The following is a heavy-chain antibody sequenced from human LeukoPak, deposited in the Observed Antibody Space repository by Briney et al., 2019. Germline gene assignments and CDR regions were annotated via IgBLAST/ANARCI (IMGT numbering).Heavy chain of an antibody. V-gene: IGHV4-39*01. CDR3: ARLPRAGGGLDC. D-gene: IGHD6-13*01. Sequence: PSETLSLTCTVSGGSISSSSYYWGWIRQPPGKGLEWIGSIYYSGSTYYNPSLKSRVTISVDTSKNQFSLKLTSVTAADTAVYFCARLPRAGGGLDCWGQGTLVTVSS. CDR2: IYYSGST. J-gene: IGHJ4*02. CDR1: GGSISSSSYY.